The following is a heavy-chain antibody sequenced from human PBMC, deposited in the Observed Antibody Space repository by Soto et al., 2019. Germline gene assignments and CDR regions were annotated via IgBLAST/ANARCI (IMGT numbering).Heavy chain of an antibody. J-gene: IGHJ4*02. CDR1: GGAFSSYA. V-gene: IGHV1-69*13. D-gene: IGHD3-22*01. Sequence: ASVKVSCKASGGAFSSYAISWVRQAPGQGLEWMGGIIPIFGTANYAQKFQGRVTITADESTSTAYMELSSLRSEDTAVYYCARGNFYYDSSGYFSPFYYWGQGSLVTVSS. CDR3: ARGNFYYDSSGYFSPFYY. CDR2: IIPIFGTA.